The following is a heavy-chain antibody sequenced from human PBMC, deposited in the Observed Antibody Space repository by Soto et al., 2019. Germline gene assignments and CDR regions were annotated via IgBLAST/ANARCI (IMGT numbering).Heavy chain of an antibody. J-gene: IGHJ4*02. CDR2: TYYRSKWYN. CDR1: GDSVSSNSAA. D-gene: IGHD1-26*01. CDR3: ARADLLIVGATRGYFDY. V-gene: IGHV6-1*01. Sequence: SQTLSLTCAISGDSVSSNSAAWNWIRQSPSRGLEWLGRTYYRSKWYNDYAVSVKSRITINPDTSKNQFSLQLNSVTPEDTAVYYCARADLLIVGATRGYFDYWGQGTLVTVSS.